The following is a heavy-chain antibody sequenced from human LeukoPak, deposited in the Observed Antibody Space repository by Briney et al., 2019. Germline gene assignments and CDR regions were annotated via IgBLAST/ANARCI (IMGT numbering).Heavy chain of an antibody. J-gene: IGHJ4*02. CDR2: INPNSGGT. D-gene: IGHD3-9*01. CDR3: ARARVGIDYDILTGYIPDY. CDR1: GYTFTGYY. Sequence: GASVKVSCKASGYTFTGYYMHWVRQAPGQGLEWMGWINPNSGGTNYAQKFQGRVTMTRDTSISTAYMELSRLRSDDTAVYYCARARVGIDYDILTGYIPDYWGQGTLVTVSS. V-gene: IGHV1-2*02.